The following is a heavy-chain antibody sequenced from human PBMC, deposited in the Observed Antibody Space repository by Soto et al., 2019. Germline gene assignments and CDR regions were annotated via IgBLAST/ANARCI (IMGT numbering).Heavy chain of an antibody. V-gene: IGHV3-53*01. CDR2: IYSGSRT. J-gene: IGHJ3*02. CDR1: GFTVSSNY. D-gene: IGHD6-13*01. Sequence: GGSLRLSCAASGFTVSSNYMSWVRQAPGKGLEWVSVIYSGSRTSYADSVKGRVTSSRVTSKNTMYLLMISLRAVDTEVYFCAGETEYSSSDGGVFDICGHGTMVPVSS. CDR3: AGETEYSSSDGGVFDI.